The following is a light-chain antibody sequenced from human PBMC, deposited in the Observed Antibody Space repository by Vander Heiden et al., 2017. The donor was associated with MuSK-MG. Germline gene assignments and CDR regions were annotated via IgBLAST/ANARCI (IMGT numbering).Light chain of an antibody. V-gene: IGLV3-19*01. Sequence: SSELTQDPAVSVALGQTVRITCQGDSLRSYYASWYQQKPGQAPVLGIYGKNNRPSGIPDRFSGSSSGNTAYLTITGAQAEDEADYDCNSRDSSGNQVGCGGGTKLTVL. J-gene: IGLJ2*01. CDR3: NSRDSSGNQVG. CDR2: GKN. CDR1: SLRSYY.